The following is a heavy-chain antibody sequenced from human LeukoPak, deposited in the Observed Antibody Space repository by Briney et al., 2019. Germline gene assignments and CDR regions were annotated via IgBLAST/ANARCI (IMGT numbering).Heavy chain of an antibody. CDR2: ISYDGSNK. CDR3: ARDKNYYDSSGYTSLDY. V-gene: IGHV3-30-3*01. J-gene: IGHJ4*02. Sequence: GRSLRLSCAASGFTFSSYAMHWVRQAPGKGLEWVAVISYDGSNKYYADSVKGRFTISRDNSKNTLYLQMNSLRAEDTAVYYCARDKNYYDSSGYTSLDYWGQGTLVTVPS. CDR1: GFTFSSYA. D-gene: IGHD3-22*01.